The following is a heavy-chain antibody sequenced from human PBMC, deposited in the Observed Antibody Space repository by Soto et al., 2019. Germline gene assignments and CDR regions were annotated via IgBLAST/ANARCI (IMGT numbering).Heavy chain of an antibody. J-gene: IGHJ4*02. V-gene: IGHV3-23*01. CDR2: ISGSGGST. D-gene: IGHD3-3*01. CDR3: AKDSDITIIGVVTLFDY. CDR1: GFTFSSYA. Sequence: EVQLLESGGGLVQPGGSLRLSCAASGFTFSSYAMSWVRQAPGKGLEWVSAISGSGGSTYYADSVKGRFTISRDNSKNTLYLQMNSLRAEDTAVYYCAKDSDITIIGVVTLFDYWGQGTLVTVSS.